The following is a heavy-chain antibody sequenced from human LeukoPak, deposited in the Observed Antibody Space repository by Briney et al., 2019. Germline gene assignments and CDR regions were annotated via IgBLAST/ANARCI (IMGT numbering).Heavy chain of an antibody. CDR1: GYSFTSHY. D-gene: IGHD2-15*01. J-gene: IGHJ4*02. Sequence: GESLQISCKASGYSFTSHYIGWVRQMPGKGLEWMGIIYPTDSNTRYSPSFQGQVTISADKSINTAYLQWTSLKASDTAMYYCARRYCGGGTCYYFDYWGQGTLVTVSS. CDR3: ARRYCGGGTCYYFDY. CDR2: IYPTDSNT. V-gene: IGHV5-51*01.